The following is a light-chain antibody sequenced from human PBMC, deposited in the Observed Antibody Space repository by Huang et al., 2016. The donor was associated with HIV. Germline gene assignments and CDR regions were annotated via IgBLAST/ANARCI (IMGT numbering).Light chain of an antibody. CDR3: QQYESWPPLT. CDR1: QSVRDK. J-gene: IGKJ4*01. CDR2: DTS. V-gene: IGKV3-15*01. Sequence: IVMTQSPDTLSVSPGERATLSCRASQSVRDKLAWYQQKPGQAPRLLLHDTSTRAAGVPARFSGSGSGTEFTLTISSLQSEDCGVYYCQQYESWPPLTFGGGTKVEIK.